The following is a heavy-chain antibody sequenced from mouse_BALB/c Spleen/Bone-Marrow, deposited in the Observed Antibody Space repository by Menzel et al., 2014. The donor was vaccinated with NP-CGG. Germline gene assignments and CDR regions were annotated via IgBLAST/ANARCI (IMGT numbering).Heavy chain of an antibody. CDR2: ISDGGSYT. J-gene: IGHJ3*01. D-gene: IGHD2-4*01. Sequence: DVQLVESGGGLVKPGGSLKLSCAASGFIFSDYYMYWVRQTPEKRLEWVATISDGGSYTYYPDSVKGRFTISRDNAKSNLYLQMSSLKSEDTAMYYCARDYDYDPAWFAYWGQGTLVTVSA. CDR3: ARDYDYDPAWFAY. V-gene: IGHV5-4*02. CDR1: GFIFSDYY.